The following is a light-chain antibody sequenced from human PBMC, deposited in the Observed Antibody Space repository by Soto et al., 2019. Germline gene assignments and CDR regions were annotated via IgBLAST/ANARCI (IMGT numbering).Light chain of an antibody. CDR3: CSYAGGTSVV. V-gene: IGLV2-23*01. J-gene: IGLJ2*01. Sequence: QSALTQPVSVSGSPGQSITISCTGTSSDVGKYNLVSWYQQHPGKAPKLMIYEDVERPSGISNRFSGSKSGNTASLTISGLRTEDEADYYCCSYAGGTSVVFGGGTQLTVL. CDR1: SSDVGKYNL. CDR2: EDV.